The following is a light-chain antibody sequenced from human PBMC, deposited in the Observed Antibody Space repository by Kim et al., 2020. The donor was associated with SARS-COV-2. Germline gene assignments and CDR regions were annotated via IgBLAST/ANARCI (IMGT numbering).Light chain of an antibody. CDR3: MQGIYYYYTT. Sequence: VVMTQTPLSLSVTPGQPASISCKSSQSLLHSDGRTYLYWYLRKPGQSPQLLISEVSRRFSGVPDRFSGSGSGTDFTLRISRVEPEDVGVYYCMQGIYYYYTTFGPGTKVDIK. V-gene: IGKV2-29*02. J-gene: IGKJ3*01. CDR2: EVS. CDR1: QSLLHSDGRTY.